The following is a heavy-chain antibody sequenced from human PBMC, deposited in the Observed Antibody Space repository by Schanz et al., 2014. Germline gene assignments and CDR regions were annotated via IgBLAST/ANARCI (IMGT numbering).Heavy chain of an antibody. CDR3: ARGLIAAAGGAFDY. D-gene: IGHD6-13*01. J-gene: IGHJ4*02. CDR1: GFTFSSYS. V-gene: IGHV3-23*04. Sequence: EVQLVESGGGLVQPGGSLRLSCTASGFTFSSYSMNWVRQAPGKGLEWVSLISDSGDTAYYADSVRGRFTISRDNSKNTLYLQMNSLRAGDAAVYYCARGLIAAAGGAFDYWGQGTLVAVSA. CDR2: ISDSGDTA.